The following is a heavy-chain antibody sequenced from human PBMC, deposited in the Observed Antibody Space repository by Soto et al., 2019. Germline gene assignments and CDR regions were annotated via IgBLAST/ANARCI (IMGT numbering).Heavy chain of an antibody. V-gene: IGHV4-34*01. D-gene: IGHD3-3*01. CDR2: INHSGST. CDR1: GGSFSGYY. Sequence: LSLTCAVYGGSFSGYYWSWIRQPPGKGLEWIGEINHSGSTNYNPSLKSRVTISVDTSKNQFSLKLSSVTAADTAVYYCARVRRYYDFWSGRDAFDIWGQGTMVTVS. J-gene: IGHJ3*02. CDR3: ARVRRYYDFWSGRDAFDI.